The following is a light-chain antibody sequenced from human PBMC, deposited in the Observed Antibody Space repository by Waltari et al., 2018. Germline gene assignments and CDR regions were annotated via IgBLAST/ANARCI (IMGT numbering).Light chain of an antibody. J-gene: IGLJ3*02. CDR1: NIGSKN. Sequence: SFVLTQPHSVSVAPGKTAQISCVANNIGSKNVHWYQQRPGQAPVVVIYYDGDRPSGIPERFSGSNSGNTATLTISRVEAGDEADYYCQVWDSSSDPVVFGGGTKLTVL. V-gene: IGLV3-21*04. CDR2: YDG. CDR3: QVWDSSSDPVV.